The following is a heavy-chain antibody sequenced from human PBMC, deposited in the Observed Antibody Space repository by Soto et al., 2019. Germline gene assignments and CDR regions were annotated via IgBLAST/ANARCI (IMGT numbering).Heavy chain of an antibody. CDR3: ARQVTMVRGVINYFDY. D-gene: IGHD3-10*01. CDR1: GGSISSYY. Sequence: QVQLQESGPGLVKPSETLSLTCTVSGGSISSYYWSWIRQPPGKGLEWIGYIYYSGSTNYNPSLKSRVTISVATSKNQFSLKLSSVTAADTAVYYCARQVTMVRGVINYFDYWGQGTLVTVSS. V-gene: IGHV4-59*08. CDR2: IYYSGST. J-gene: IGHJ4*02.